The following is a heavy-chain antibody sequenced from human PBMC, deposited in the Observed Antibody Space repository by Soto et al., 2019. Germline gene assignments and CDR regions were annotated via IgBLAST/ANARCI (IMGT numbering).Heavy chain of an antibody. CDR3: ARWEMAKTGYYYYGMDV. D-gene: IGHD7-27*01. V-gene: IGHV3-48*03. CDR2: ISGRDSTV. CDR1: GFSLRSYE. J-gene: IGHJ6*02. Sequence: GSLRLSCAASGFSLRSYEMTWVRQAPGKGLEWVSYISGRDSTVDYAGSVKGRFTISRDNAKNSLYLQMNSLRAGDTGVYYCARWEMAKTGYYYYGMDVWGQGTTVTVSS.